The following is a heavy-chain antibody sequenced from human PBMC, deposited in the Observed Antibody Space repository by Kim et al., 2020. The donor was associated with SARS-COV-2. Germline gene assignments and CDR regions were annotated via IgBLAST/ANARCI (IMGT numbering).Heavy chain of an antibody. CDR3: ARDLRSGYYYGSGRGLRGVWFDP. CDR1: GGSISSYY. CDR2: IYYSGST. J-gene: IGHJ5*02. D-gene: IGHD3-10*01. Sequence: SETLSLTCTVSGGSISSYYWSWIRQPPGKGLEWIGYIYYSGSTNYNPSLKSRVTISVDTSKNQFSLKLSSVTAADTAVYYCARDLRSGYYYGSGRGLRGVWFDPWGQGTLVTVSS. V-gene: IGHV4-59*01.